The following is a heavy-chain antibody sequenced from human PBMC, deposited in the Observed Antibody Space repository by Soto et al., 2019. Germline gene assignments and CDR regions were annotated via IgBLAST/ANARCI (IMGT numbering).Heavy chain of an antibody. CDR3: AGDRWVQYSGYDWHFDF. V-gene: IGHV3-48*03. J-gene: IGHJ4*02. CDR2: ISSGGTNI. Sequence: PGGSLRLSCAASGFSSSSYEMNWVRQAPGKGLEWVSYISSGGTNIYYADSVKGRFTISRNNAKNSVDLQMNSLRPEDTAVYYCAGDRWVQYSGYDWHFDFWGQGTPVTVSS. CDR1: GFSSSSYE. D-gene: IGHD5-12*01.